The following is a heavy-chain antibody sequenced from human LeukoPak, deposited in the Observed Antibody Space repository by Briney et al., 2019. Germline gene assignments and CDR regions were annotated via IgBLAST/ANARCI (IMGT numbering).Heavy chain of an antibody. CDR3: ASGDRNGWYFDY. CDR2: INWNGGST. CDR1: GFIFDDHG. D-gene: IGHD6-19*01. J-gene: IGHJ4*02. V-gene: IGHV3-20*04. Sequence: GGSLRLFCVASGFIFDDHGMSWVRQVAGKGLEWVAGINWNGGSTGYGDSVKGRFTISRDSAKRSLYLQMNSLRVEDTGLYYCASGDRNGWYFDYWGQGTLVTVSS.